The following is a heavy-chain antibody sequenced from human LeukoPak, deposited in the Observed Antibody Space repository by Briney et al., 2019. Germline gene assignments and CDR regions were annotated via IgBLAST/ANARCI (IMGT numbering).Heavy chain of an antibody. CDR3: ANQGPGYYDILTGYFNFDY. Sequence: GGSLRLSCAASGFTFSSYAMSWVRQAPGKGLEWVSAISGSGGSTYYADSVKGRFTISRDNSKNTLYLQVNSLRAEDTAVYYCANQGPGYYDILTGYFNFDYWGQGTLVTVSS. V-gene: IGHV3-23*01. D-gene: IGHD3-9*01. CDR2: ISGSGGST. J-gene: IGHJ4*02. CDR1: GFTFSSYA.